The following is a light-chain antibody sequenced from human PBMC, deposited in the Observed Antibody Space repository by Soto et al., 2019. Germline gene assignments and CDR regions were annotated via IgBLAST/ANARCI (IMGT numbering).Light chain of an antibody. Sequence: EIVLRQSPGTLSLSPGERATLSCRASQSVSSTHLAWYQQKPGQAPRLLIYGASSRATGIPDRFSGSGSGTDFTLTINRLEPEDFAVYYCQQYGNSPPWTFGQGTKVEIK. CDR1: QSVSSTH. CDR2: GAS. CDR3: QQYGNSPPWT. V-gene: IGKV3-20*01. J-gene: IGKJ1*01.